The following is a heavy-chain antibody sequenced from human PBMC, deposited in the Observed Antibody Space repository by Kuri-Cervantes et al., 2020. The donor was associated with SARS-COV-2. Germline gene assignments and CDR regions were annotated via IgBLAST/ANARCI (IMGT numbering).Heavy chain of an antibody. CDR1: GYTFTGYY. CDR3: ARKSIAARPSPYYYYYMDV. CDR2: ISPNSGGT. J-gene: IGHJ6*03. V-gene: IGHV1-2*02. D-gene: IGHD6-6*01. Sequence: ASVKVSCKASGYTFTGYYMHWVRQAPGQGLEWMGWISPNSGGTNYAQKFQGRVTMTRDTSISTAYMELSRLRSDDTAVYYCARKSIAARPSPYYYYYMDVWGKGTTVTVSS.